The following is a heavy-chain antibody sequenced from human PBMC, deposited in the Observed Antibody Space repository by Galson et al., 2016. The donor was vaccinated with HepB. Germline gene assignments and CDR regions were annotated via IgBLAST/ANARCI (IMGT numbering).Heavy chain of an antibody. CDR1: GFTFSDHY. D-gene: IGHD4/OR15-4a*01. Sequence: SLRLSCAASGFTFSDHYMDWVRQAPGKGLEWVGRTRKKTNGYTTEYAPSVKGRFTISRDDSKNSLYLQMNSLKTEDTAMYFCGRVDDGATYRIDFWGQGTLVTVSS. CDR2: TRKKTNGYTT. V-gene: IGHV3-72*01. J-gene: IGHJ4*02. CDR3: GRVDDGATYRIDF.